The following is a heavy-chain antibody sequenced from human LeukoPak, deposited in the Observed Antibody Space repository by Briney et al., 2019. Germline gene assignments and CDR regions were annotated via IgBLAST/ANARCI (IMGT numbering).Heavy chain of an antibody. CDR1: GYSFTSYW. CDR3: ARQSSSYDILTGYSTNNWFDP. Sequence: GESLKISCKGSGYSFTSYWIGWVRQMHGKGLEWMGIIYPGDSDTSYSPSFQGQVTISADKSISTAYLQWSSLKASDTAMYYCARQSSSYDILTGYSTNNWFDPWGQGTLVTVSS. J-gene: IGHJ5*02. V-gene: IGHV5-51*01. D-gene: IGHD3-9*01. CDR2: IYPGDSDT.